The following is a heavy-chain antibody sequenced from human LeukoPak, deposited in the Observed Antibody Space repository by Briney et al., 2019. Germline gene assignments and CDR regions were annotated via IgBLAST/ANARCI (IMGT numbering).Heavy chain of an antibody. V-gene: IGHV3-21*01. CDR2: ISSSSSYI. CDR3: ARAQIGYCSSTSCSINRFFDY. D-gene: IGHD2-2*01. CDR1: GFPFSSYS. J-gene: IGHJ4*02. Sequence: GGSLRLSCAASGFPFSSYSMNWVRQAPGKGLEWVSSISSSSSYIYYADSVKGRFTISRDNAKNSLYLQMNSLRAEDSAVYYCARAQIGYCSSTSCSINRFFDYWGQGTLVTVSS.